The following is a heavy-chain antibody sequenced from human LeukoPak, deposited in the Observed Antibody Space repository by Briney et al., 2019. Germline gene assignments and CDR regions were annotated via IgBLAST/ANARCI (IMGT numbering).Heavy chain of an antibody. CDR3: ARVAYSSSWYTVGDYFDY. CDR2: IYYSGST. CDR1: GGSISRYY. Sequence: PSETLSLTCTVSGGSISRYYWSWIRQPPGKGLEWIGYIYYSGSTNYNPSLKSRVTISVDTSKNQFSLKLSSVTAADTAVYYCARVAYSSSWYTVGDYFDYWGQGTLVTVSS. V-gene: IGHV4-59*01. J-gene: IGHJ4*02. D-gene: IGHD6-13*01.